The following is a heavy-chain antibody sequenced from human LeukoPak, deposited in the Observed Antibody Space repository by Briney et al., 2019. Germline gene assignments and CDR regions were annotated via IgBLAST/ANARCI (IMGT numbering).Heavy chain of an antibody. J-gene: IGHJ4*02. CDR1: GGSLSSYY. CDR3: ARNLGYCSSTSCYRGPYFDY. Sequence: PSETLSLTCTVSGGSLSSYYWSWIRQPPGKGLEWIGYIYYSGSTNYNPSLKSRVTISVDTSKNQFSLKLSSVTAADTAVYYCARNLGYCSSTSCYRGPYFDYWGQGTLVTVSS. CDR2: IYYSGST. D-gene: IGHD2-2*01. V-gene: IGHV4-59*01.